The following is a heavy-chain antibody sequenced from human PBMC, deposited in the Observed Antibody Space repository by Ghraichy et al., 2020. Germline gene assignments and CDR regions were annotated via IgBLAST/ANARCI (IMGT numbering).Heavy chain of an antibody. CDR1: NGSISSSSYY. CDR3: ARQGGGGRAYDY. Sequence: SETLSLTCTVSNGSISSSSYYWGWIRQSPGKGLEWIGSFSYSGNTNYNPSLRSRLTISVDTSKNQLSLELTSVTAADTAIYYCARQGGGGRAYDYWGQGSLVTVSS. D-gene: IGHD2-15*01. J-gene: IGHJ4*02. V-gene: IGHV4-39*01. CDR2: FSYSGNT.